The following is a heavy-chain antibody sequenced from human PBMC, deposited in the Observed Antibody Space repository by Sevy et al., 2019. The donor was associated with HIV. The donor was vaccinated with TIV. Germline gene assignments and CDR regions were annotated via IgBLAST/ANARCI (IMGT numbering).Heavy chain of an antibody. V-gene: IGHV3-30-3*01. CDR3: ARQVAARHSTVYNWFDP. CDR1: GFTFSSYA. CDR2: ISYDGSNK. Sequence: GGSLRLSCAASGFTFSSYAMHWVRQAPGKGLEWVAVISYDGSNKYYADSVKGRFTISRDNSKNTLYLQMNSLRAEDTAVYYCARQVAARHSTVYNWFDPWGQGTLVTVSS. D-gene: IGHD2-15*01. J-gene: IGHJ5*02.